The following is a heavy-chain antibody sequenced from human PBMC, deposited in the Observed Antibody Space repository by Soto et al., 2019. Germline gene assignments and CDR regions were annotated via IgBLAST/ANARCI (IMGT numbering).Heavy chain of an antibody. CDR2: ISGGGSNT. V-gene: IGHV3-23*01. Sequence: EVQLLESGGGLVQRGGSLRLSCAASGFPFSSYVMSWVRQAPGKGLEWVSGISGGGSNTFYADSVKGRFTISRDNSKNTLFLQMNSLRTEDTAMYYCAKESGGERYAAYFDYWGQGTPVTVSS. CDR3: AKESGGERYAAYFDY. CDR1: GFPFSSYV. J-gene: IGHJ4*02. D-gene: IGHD2-21*01.